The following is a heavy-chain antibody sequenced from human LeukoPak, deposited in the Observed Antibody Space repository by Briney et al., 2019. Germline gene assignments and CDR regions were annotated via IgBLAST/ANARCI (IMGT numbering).Heavy chain of an antibody. D-gene: IGHD3-10*01. CDR3: ARGVAGSGITPNY. CDR1: GGSISGYY. J-gene: IGHJ4*02. V-gene: IGHV4-59*01. Sequence: NSSETLSLTYSVAGGSISGYYWMWIRQPPGKGLEWIGYLYYSGDTKYSPSLKSRVTISEDTSKNQASLKLTSVTAADTAVYYCARGVAGSGITPNYWGQGSMVTVSS. CDR2: LYYSGDT.